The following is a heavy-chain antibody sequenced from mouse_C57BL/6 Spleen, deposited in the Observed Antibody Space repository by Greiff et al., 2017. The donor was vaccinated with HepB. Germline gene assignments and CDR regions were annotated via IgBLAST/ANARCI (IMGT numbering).Heavy chain of an antibody. J-gene: IGHJ1*03. CDR3: ARVGELRPSYFDV. Sequence: QVQLKQSGAELVKPGASVKISCKASGYAFSSYWMNWVKQRPGKGLEWIGQIYPGDGDTNYNGKFKGKATLTADKSSSTAYMQLSSLTSEDSAVYFCARVGELRPSYFDVWGTGTTVTVSS. D-gene: IGHD3-2*02. CDR2: IYPGDGDT. V-gene: IGHV1-80*01. CDR1: GYAFSSYW.